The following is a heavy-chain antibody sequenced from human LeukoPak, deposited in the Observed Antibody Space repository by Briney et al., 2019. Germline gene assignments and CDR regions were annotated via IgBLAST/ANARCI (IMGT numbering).Heavy chain of an antibody. D-gene: IGHD3-22*01. CDR1: GFTFSSYG. CDR2: IWYDGSNK. CDR3: ASPDSSGNYAFDI. V-gene: IGHV3-33*01. Sequence: GRSLRLSCAASGFTFSSYGRHWVRQAPGKGLEWVAVIWYDGSNKYYADSVKGRFTISRDNSKNTLYLQMNSLRAEDTAVYYCASPDSSGNYAFDIWGQGTMVTVSS. J-gene: IGHJ3*02.